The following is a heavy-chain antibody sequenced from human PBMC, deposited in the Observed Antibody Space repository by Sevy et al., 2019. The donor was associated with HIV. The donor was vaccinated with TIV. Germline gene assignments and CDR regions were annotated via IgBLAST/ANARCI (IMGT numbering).Heavy chain of an antibody. J-gene: IGHJ5*02. CDR2: ISGSGGLT. CDR3: AKPNWNFRADWFDT. V-gene: IGHV3-23*01. Sequence: GGSLRLSRKVTGLTSGAFAMSWVRQTPGKGLEWISSISGSGGLTHYADSVKGRFTISRDKSKGTVDLEMNSLRGDDTAVYYCAKPNWNFRADWFDTWGQGTLVTVSS. D-gene: IGHD1-7*01. CDR1: GLTSGAFA.